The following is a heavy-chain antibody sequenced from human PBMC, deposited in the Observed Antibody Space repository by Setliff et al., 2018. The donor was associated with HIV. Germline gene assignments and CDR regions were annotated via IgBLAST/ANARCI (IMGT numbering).Heavy chain of an antibody. CDR2: IDHTGRT. CDR3: AIPPLESTVTTANYFEP. CDR1: GGSFTHDY. J-gene: IGHJ4*02. D-gene: IGHD4-17*01. Sequence: PSETLSLTCAVSGGSFTHDYWTWIRQAPGKGLEWIGEIDHTGRTDYNPSLKSRVTISIGASKFQFSLKLNSVTAADTAVYYCAIPPLESTVTTANYFEPWGQGILVTVSS. V-gene: IGHV4-34*01.